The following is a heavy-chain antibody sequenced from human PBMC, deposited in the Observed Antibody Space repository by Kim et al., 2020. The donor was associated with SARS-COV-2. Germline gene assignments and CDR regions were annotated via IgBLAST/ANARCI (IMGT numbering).Heavy chain of an antibody. Sequence: SLKSRVTISVDPSKTQFSLKLSSVTAADTAVYYCARANDSSGYYYAWFDPWGQGTLVTVSS. J-gene: IGHJ5*02. V-gene: IGHV4-59*01. CDR3: ARANDSSGYYYAWFDP. D-gene: IGHD3-22*01.